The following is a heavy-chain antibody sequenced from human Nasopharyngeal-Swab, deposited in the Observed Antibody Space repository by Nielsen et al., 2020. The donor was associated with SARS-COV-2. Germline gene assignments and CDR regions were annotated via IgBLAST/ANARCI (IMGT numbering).Heavy chain of an antibody. CDR3: ARGAVDTAMVTASLHAFDI. D-gene: IGHD5-18*01. CDR2: INHSGST. V-gene: IGHV4-34*01. CDR1: GGSFSGYY. Sequence: SETLSLTCAVYGGSFSGYYWSWIRQPPGKGLEWIGEINHSGSTNYNPSLKSRVTISVDTSKNQFSLKLSSVTAADTAVHYCARGAVDTAMVTASLHAFDIWGQGTMVTVSS. J-gene: IGHJ3*02.